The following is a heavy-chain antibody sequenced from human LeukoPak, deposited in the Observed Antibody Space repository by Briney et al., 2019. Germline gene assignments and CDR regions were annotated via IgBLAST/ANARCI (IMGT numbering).Heavy chain of an antibody. D-gene: IGHD3-9*01. J-gene: IGHJ4*02. CDR1: GFTLSNYP. V-gene: IGHV3-11*01. Sequence: GGSLRLSCAASGFTLSNYPMGWVRQAPGKGLEWVSYISSSGSTIYYADSVKGRFTISRDNAKISLYLQMNSLRAEDTAVYYCASGLRYFDWLLSDARKFDYWGQGTLVTVSS. CDR3: ASGLRYFDWLLSDARKFDY. CDR2: ISSSGSTI.